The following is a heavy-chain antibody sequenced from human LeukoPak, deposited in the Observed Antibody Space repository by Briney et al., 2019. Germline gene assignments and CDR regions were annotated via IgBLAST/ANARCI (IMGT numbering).Heavy chain of an antibody. CDR1: GGAINTADYY. Sequence: PSETLSLTCTVSGGAINTADYYWGWIRQTPGKGQEWIGSIFYTESTHYGPSLKSRVTMSIDTSQNQFSLKVTSVTAADTAMYFCARLPNYYLQYMDVWGKGATVTVSS. J-gene: IGHJ6*03. V-gene: IGHV4-39*01. CDR3: ARLPNYYLQYMDV. CDR2: IFYTEST.